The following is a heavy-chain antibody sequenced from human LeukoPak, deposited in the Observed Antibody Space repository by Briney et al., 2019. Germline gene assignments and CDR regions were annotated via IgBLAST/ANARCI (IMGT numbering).Heavy chain of an antibody. Sequence: GGSLRLSCAASGFTFSSYNMNWARQAPGKGLEWVASINHNGNVNYYVDSVKGRFTISRDNAKNSLYLQMNSLRAEDTAVYYCARHSIVGAAGVDYWGQGTLVTVSS. CDR2: INHNGNVN. J-gene: IGHJ4*02. D-gene: IGHD1-26*01. V-gene: IGHV3-7*01. CDR1: GFTFSSYN. CDR3: ARHSIVGAAGVDY.